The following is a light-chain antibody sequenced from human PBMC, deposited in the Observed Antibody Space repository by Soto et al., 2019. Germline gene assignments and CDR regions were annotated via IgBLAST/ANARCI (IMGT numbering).Light chain of an antibody. CDR2: DAS. Sequence: VLTQSPATLSLSPGERATLSCRASQSVSSYLAWYQQKPGQAPRLLIYDASNRATGIPARFSGSGSGTDFTLTISSLQPDDFATYYCQQYNSYPLTFGGGTKVDI. CDR1: QSVSSY. J-gene: IGKJ4*01. CDR3: QQYNSYPLT. V-gene: IGKV3-11*01.